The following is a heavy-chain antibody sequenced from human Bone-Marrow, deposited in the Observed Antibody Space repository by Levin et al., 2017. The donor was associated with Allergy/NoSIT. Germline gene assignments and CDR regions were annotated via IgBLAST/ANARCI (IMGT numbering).Heavy chain of an antibody. D-gene: IGHD3-3*02. CDR3: ARDRIYGILRNYGMDV. CDR1: GFTFSLFG. CDR2: ITSSPSHI. Sequence: GESLKISCTASGFTFSLFGMNWVRQAPGKGLEWVSSITSSPSHIYYADSVKGRFTISRDNAKNSLYLQMNSPRVEDTAVYYCARDRIYGILRNYGMDVWGQGTTVTVSS. J-gene: IGHJ6*02. V-gene: IGHV3-21*06.